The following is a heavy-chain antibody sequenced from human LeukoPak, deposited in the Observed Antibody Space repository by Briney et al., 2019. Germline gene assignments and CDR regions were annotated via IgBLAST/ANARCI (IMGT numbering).Heavy chain of an antibody. D-gene: IGHD3-3*01. CDR2: ISYDGSNK. CDR3: ARKASLRFLEWFQMGYYYYYGMDV. V-gene: IGHV3-30-3*01. J-gene: IGHJ6*02. CDR1: GFTFSSYW. Sequence: PGGSLRLSCAASGFTFSSYWMSWVRQAPGKGLEWVAVISYDGSNKYYADSVKGRFTISRDNSKNTLYLQMNSLRAEDTAVYYCARKASLRFLEWFQMGYYYYYGMDVWGQGTTVTVSS.